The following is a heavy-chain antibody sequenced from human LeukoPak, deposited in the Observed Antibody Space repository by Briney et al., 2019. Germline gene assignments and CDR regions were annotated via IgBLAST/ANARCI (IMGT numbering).Heavy chain of an antibody. CDR2: IKQDGSEK. D-gene: IGHD3-10*01. V-gene: IGHV3-7*01. CDR1: GFTFSSYW. Sequence: GGSLRLSCAASGFTFSSYWVSWVRQAPGKGLEWVANIKQDGSEKYYVDSVKGRFTISRDNAKNSLYLQMNSLRAEDTAVYYCAKDGAPNAGYMDVWGKGTTVTVSS. CDR3: AKDGAPNAGYMDV. J-gene: IGHJ6*03.